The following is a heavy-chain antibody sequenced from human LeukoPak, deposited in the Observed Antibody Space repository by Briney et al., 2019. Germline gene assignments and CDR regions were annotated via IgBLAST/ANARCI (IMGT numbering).Heavy chain of an antibody. J-gene: IGHJ4*02. CDR2: ISGRGGST. Sequence: GGSLRLSCAASGFTFSSHAMSWVRQAPGKGLEWVSAISGRGGSTYYADSVKGRFTTSRDNSENTLYLQMNSLRAEDTAIYYCAKDPYSNPLNFDYWGQGTLVTVSS. D-gene: IGHD4-11*01. CDR1: GFTFSSHA. CDR3: AKDPYSNPLNFDY. V-gene: IGHV3-23*01.